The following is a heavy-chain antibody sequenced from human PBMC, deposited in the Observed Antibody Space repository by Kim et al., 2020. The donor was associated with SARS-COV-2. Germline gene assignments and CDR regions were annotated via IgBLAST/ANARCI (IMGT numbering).Heavy chain of an antibody. D-gene: IGHD7-27*01. CDR2: NT. CDR3: ARGRKTGDDY. Sequence: NTGYAQKFQGRVTMTRNTSISTAYMELSSLGSEDTAVYYCARGRKTGDDYWGQGTLVTVSS. J-gene: IGHJ4*02. V-gene: IGHV1-8*01.